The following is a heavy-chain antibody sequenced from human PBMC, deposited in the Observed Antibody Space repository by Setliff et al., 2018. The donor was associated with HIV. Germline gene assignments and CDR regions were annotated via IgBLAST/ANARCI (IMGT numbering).Heavy chain of an antibody. V-gene: IGHV4-39*07. CDR1: SGSISSSTYY. D-gene: IGHD3-10*01. Sequence: SETLSLTCTVSSGSISSSTYYWGWIRQPPGKGLEWIGSVYYSGSTYYNPSLKSRVTISVDTSKNQFSLNLSSVTAADTAVYYCARLKSGSLGGYVDYWGQGTLVTVSS. J-gene: IGHJ4*02. CDR3: ARLKSGSLGGYVDY. CDR2: VYYSGST.